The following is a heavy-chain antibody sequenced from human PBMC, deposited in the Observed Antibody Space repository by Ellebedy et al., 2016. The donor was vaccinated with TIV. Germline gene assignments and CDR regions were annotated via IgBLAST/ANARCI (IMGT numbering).Heavy chain of an antibody. Sequence: SETLSLTCTVSGGSISSGDYYWSWIRQPPGKGLEWIGYIYYSGSTYYNPSLKSRVTISVDTSKNQFSLKLSSVTAADTAVYYCARGPRRGVPNWFDPWGQGTLVTVSS. CDR2: IYYSGST. CDR1: GGSISSGDYY. D-gene: IGHD3-10*01. J-gene: IGHJ5*02. CDR3: ARGPRRGVPNWFDP. V-gene: IGHV4-30-4*01.